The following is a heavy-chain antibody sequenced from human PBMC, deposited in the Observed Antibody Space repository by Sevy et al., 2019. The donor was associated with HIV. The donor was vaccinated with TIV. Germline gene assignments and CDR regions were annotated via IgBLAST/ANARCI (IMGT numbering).Heavy chain of an antibody. CDR1: GYTFTSYR. Sequence: ASVKVSCQASGYTFTSYRIYWVRQAPGQGLEWMGWISPFNGDTNYAQKLQGRVTMITDTSTKTAYMEMRSLRSDETAVYYCARAYCSGGSGYSLAYWGQGTLVTVSS. D-gene: IGHD2-15*01. CDR3: ARAYCSGGSGYSLAY. CDR2: ISPFNGDT. J-gene: IGHJ4*02. V-gene: IGHV1-18*01.